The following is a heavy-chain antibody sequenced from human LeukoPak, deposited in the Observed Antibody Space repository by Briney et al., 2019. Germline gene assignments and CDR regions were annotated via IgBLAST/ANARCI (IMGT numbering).Heavy chain of an antibody. V-gene: IGHV1-18*01. CDR3: ARASGAGGMLHGPDY. Sequence: VASVKVSCKASGYTFTSYGISWVRQAPGQGLEWMGWISAYNGNTNYAQKLQGRVTMTTDTSTSTAYMELRSLRSDDTAVYYCARASGAGGMLHGPDYWGQGTLVTVSS. CDR2: ISAYNGNT. J-gene: IGHJ4*02. CDR1: GYTFTSYG. D-gene: IGHD2-15*01.